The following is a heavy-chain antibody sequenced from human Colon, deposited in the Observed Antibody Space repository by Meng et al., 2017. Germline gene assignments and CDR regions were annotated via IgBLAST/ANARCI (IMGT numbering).Heavy chain of an antibody. CDR1: GFTFSDYY. D-gene: IGHD3-10*01. J-gene: IGHJ5*02. Sequence: GESLKTSRAASGFTFSDYYMSWIGQAPGKGLEWASYISSSGSTIYYADSVKGRFTLSRDNAKNSLYLQMNSLRAEETAVYYYERDQNPPLLWVGELSRNWFDPWGQGTRVT. CDR2: ISSSGSTI. CDR3: ERDQNPPLLWVGELSRNWFDP. V-gene: IGHV3-11*04.